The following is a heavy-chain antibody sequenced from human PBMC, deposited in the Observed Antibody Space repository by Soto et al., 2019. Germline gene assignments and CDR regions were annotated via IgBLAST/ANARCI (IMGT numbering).Heavy chain of an antibody. CDR3: AREGSVAATGYYDH. J-gene: IGHJ4*01. CDR2: IVGGGDGT. CDR1: GFTFSSYA. Sequence: EVQLLEAGGVLVQPGGSLRLSCAASGFTFSSYAMGWVRQAPGQGLEWVSSIVGGGDGTFYADFVRGRFTISRDNSRNTLYLQMNSLRVEDTAMYYCAREGSVAATGYYDHWGHGTLLTVSS. D-gene: IGHD6-19*01. V-gene: IGHV3-23*01.